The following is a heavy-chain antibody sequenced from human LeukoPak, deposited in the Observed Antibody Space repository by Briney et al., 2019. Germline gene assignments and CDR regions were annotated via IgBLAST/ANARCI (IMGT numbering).Heavy chain of an antibody. D-gene: IGHD6-19*01. V-gene: IGHV1-2*02. CDR3: ARAIAVAGSNEWRDFDY. J-gene: IGHJ4*02. Sequence: GASVKVSCKASGYTFTGYYMHWLRQAPGQGLEWMGWINPNSGGTNYAQKFQGRVTMTRDTSISTAYMELSRVRSDDTAMHYCARAIAVAGSNEWRDFDYWGQGTLVTVSS. CDR1: GYTFTGYY. CDR2: INPNSGGT.